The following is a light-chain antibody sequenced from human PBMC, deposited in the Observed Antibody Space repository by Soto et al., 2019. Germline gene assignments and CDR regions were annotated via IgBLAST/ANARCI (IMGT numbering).Light chain of an antibody. J-gene: IGLJ1*01. CDR2: DNN. V-gene: IGLV1-51*01. CDR1: SSNIGNNY. CDR3: GTEDSSLGAVYV. Sequence: QSVLTQPPSVSAAPGQKVTISCSGSSSNIGNNYVSWYQQLPGTAPKLLIYDNNKRPSGIPDRFTGPKSGTSPTLGITGLQTGDDADNYGGTEDSSLGAVYVVATGTKVTVL.